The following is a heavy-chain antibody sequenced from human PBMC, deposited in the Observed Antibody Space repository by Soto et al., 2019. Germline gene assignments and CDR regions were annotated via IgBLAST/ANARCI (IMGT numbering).Heavy chain of an antibody. V-gene: IGHV1-18*04. J-gene: IGHJ4*02. CDR2: ISAYNGNT. CDR1: GYTFTSYG. D-gene: IGHD3-9*01. Sequence: ASVKVSCKASGYTFTSYGISWVRQAPGQGLEWMGWISAYNGNTNYAQKLQGRVTMTTDTSTSTAYMELRSLRSDDTAVCYCARVPPLNYDILTGYNPFDYWGQGTLVTVSS. CDR3: ARVPPLNYDILTGYNPFDY.